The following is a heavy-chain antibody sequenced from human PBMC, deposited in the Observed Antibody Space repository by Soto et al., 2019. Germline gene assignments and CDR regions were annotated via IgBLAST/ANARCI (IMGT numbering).Heavy chain of an antibody. CDR3: ARSGYGGLNPFDY. J-gene: IGHJ4*02. D-gene: IGHD6-25*01. CDR2: IYSGGST. V-gene: IGHV3-53*04. Sequence: GGSLRLSCAASGFTVSSNYMSWVRQAPGKGLEWVSVIYSGGSTYYADSEKGRFTISRHNSKNTLYLQMNSRRAEDTAVYCWARSGYGGLNPFDYWGQGTLVTVSS. CDR1: GFTVSSNY.